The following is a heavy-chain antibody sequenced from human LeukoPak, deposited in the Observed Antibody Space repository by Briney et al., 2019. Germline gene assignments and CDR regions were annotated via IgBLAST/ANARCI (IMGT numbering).Heavy chain of an antibody. D-gene: IGHD3-10*01. J-gene: IGHJ4*02. V-gene: IGHV1-18*01. CDR1: GYTFTSYG. CDR2: ISAYNGNT. Sequence: ASAKVSCKASGYTFTSYGISWVRQAPGQGLEWMGWISAYNGNTNYAQKLQGRVTMTTDTSTSTAYMELRSLGSDDTAVYYCASSLYYYGSGSTGPFDYWGQGTLVTVSS. CDR3: ASSLYYYGSGSTGPFDY.